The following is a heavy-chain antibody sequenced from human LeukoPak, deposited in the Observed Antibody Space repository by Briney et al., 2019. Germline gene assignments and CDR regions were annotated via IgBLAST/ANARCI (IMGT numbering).Heavy chain of an antibody. Sequence: GGSLRLSCAASGFTLCRYWMSWVRQAPGEGLEWVGNIKQGGSEKYYADSAKGRFPIPRHNAKNSLYLQMNPLGAEDTAVYYCARGAGYCIGSVCYGSDWFLSWGQGALVTVSS. CDR2: IKQGGSEK. CDR3: ARGAGYCIGSVCYGSDWFLS. J-gene: IGHJ5*01. D-gene: IGHD2-8*02. CDR1: GFTLCRYW. V-gene: IGHV3-7*05.